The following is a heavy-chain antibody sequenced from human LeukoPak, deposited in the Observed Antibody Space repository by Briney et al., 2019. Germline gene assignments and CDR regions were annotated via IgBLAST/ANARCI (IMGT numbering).Heavy chain of an antibody. CDR1: GGSFSGYY. Sequence: KPSETLSLTCAVYGGSFSGYYWSWIRQPPGKGLEWIGEINHSGSTNYNPSLKSRVTISVDTSKNQFSLKLSSVTAADTAVYYCAGASVTPVDYWGQGTLVTVSS. D-gene: IGHD4-23*01. CDR2: INHSGST. CDR3: AGASVTPVDY. V-gene: IGHV4-34*01. J-gene: IGHJ4*02.